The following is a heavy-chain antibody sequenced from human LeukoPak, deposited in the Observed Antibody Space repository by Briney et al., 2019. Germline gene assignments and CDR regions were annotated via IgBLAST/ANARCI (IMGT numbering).Heavy chain of an antibody. CDR2: ISGSGGST. D-gene: IGHD3-10*01. J-gene: IGHJ4*02. V-gene: IGHV3-23*01. Sequence: PGGSLRLSCAASGFTFSSYGMSWVRQAPGKGLEWVSAISGSGGSTYYADSVKGRFTISRDNAKNSLYLQMNSLRAEDTALYYCAREDSGGTLWFGDLEDYWGQGTLVTVSS. CDR3: AREDSGGTLWFGDLEDY. CDR1: GFTFSSYG.